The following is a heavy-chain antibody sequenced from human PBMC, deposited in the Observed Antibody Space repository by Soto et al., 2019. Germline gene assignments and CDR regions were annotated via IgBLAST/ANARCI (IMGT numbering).Heavy chain of an antibody. J-gene: IGHJ5*02. CDR1: GGSFSGYY. Sequence: LSLTCAVYGGSFSGYYWSWIRQPPGKGLEWIGEINHSGSTNYNPSLKSRVTISVDTSKNQFSLKLSSVTAADTAVYYCARVYRSSGWDHNWFDPWGQGTLVTVSS. V-gene: IGHV4-34*01. CDR3: ARVYRSSGWDHNWFDP. CDR2: INHSGST. D-gene: IGHD6-19*01.